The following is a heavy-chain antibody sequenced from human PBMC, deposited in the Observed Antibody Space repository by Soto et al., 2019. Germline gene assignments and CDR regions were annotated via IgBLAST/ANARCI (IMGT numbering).Heavy chain of an antibody. CDR3: ARDGPPGWFDP. Sequence: SETLSLTCTVSGGSISSGDYYWSWIRQPPGKGLEWIGYIYYSGSTYYNPSLKSRVTISVDTSKNQFSLKLSSVTAADTAVYYCARDGPPGWFDPWGQGTLVTVSS. CDR2: IYYSGST. D-gene: IGHD3-10*01. CDR1: GGSISSGDYY. V-gene: IGHV4-30-4*01. J-gene: IGHJ5*02.